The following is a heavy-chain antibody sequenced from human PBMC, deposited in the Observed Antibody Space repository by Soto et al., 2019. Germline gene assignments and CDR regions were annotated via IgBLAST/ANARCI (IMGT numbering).Heavy chain of an antibody. J-gene: IGHJ4*02. CDR3: ALVGATLWS. CDR1: GFTFSSYG. D-gene: IGHD1-26*01. CDR2: ISYDGSNK. V-gene: IGHV3-30*03. Sequence: QVQLVESGGGVVQPGRSLRLSCAASGFTFSSYGMHWVRQAPGKGLEWVAVISYDGSNKYYADSVKGRFTISRDNSKNTVYLQMNSLRAEDTAVYYCALVGATLWSWGQGTLVTVSS.